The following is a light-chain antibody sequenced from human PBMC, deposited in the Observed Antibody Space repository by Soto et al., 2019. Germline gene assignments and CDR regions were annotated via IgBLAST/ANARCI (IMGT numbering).Light chain of an antibody. CDR1: QSVSSY. J-gene: IGKJ5*01. CDR3: QQYGNSPPGT. V-gene: IGKV3-11*01. CDR2: DAS. Sequence: EIVLPQSPATLSLSPGARATLSRRASQSVSSYLAWYQQKPGQAPRLLIYDASNRATGIPARFSGSGSGTDFTLTISRLEPEDFAVYFCQQYGNSPPGTVGQGTRLEI.